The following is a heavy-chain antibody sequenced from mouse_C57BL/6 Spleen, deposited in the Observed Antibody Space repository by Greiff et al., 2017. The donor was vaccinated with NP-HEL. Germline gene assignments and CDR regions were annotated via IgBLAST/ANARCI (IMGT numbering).Heavy chain of an antibody. J-gene: IGHJ1*03. CDR2: ISYSGST. Sequence: EVKLVESGPGLAKPSQTLSLTCSVTGYSITSDYWNWIRKFPGHKLEYMGYISYSGSTYYNPSLNSRISITRDTSKNQYDLQLNSVTTEDTATYYCARLETVVRYFDVGGTGTTVTVSS. V-gene: IGHV3-8*01. D-gene: IGHD1-1*01. CDR3: ARLETVVRYFDV. CDR1: GYSITSDY.